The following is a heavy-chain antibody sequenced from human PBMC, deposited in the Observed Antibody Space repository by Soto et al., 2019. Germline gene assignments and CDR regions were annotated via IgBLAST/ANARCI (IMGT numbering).Heavy chain of an antibody. CDR3: VHHVTGGSFDV. CDR1: GFSLAAAGVG. Sequence: QITLKESGPTVVKPTQTLTLTCTFSGFSLAAAGVGVGWIRQPPGKALEWLALIYWDDDTRYSPTLKTRLTISKDISKSLVVLTLTDMDPVDAGTYFCVHHVTGGSFDVWGQGSRVTVS. CDR2: IYWDDDT. J-gene: IGHJ3*01. V-gene: IGHV2-5*02. D-gene: IGHD2-15*01.